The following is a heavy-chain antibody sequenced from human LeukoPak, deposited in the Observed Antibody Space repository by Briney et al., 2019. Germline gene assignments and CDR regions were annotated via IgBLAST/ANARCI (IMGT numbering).Heavy chain of an antibody. Sequence: SEXLSLTCTVSGGSISSSSYYWGWIRQPPGKGLEWVGSIYYSGSTYYNPSLKSRVTISVDTSKNQFSLKLSSVTAADTAVYYCARRGRADYVWGSYRSYYFDYWGQGTLVTVSS. V-gene: IGHV4-39*01. CDR1: GGSISSSSYY. J-gene: IGHJ4*02. D-gene: IGHD3-16*02. CDR2: IYYSGST. CDR3: ARRGRADYVWGSYRSYYFDY.